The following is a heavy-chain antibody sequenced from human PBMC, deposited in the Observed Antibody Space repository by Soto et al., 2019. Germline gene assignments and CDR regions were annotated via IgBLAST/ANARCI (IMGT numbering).Heavy chain of an antibody. D-gene: IGHD3-9*01. CDR2: ISYDGSNK. CDR1: GFTFISYA. Sequence: RGSLRLSCAASGFTFISYAIHLFRQAPFKWREWVAVISYDGSNKYYADSVKGRFTISRDNSKNTLYLQMNSLRAEDTAVYYCARTPRVLRYFDWYSTYYYYGMDVWGQGTTVTVSS. CDR3: ARTPRVLRYFDWYSTYYYYGMDV. V-gene: IGHV3-30-3*01. J-gene: IGHJ6*02.